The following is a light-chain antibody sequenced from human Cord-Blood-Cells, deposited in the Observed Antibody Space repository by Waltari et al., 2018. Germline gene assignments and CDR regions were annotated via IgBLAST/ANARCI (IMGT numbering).Light chain of an antibody. CDR3: QQSYSTIFT. CDR2: AAS. V-gene: IGKV1-39*01. Sequence: DIQMTQSPSSLSASVGDRVTITCRASQSISSYLNWYQQKPGKAPTLLIYAASRLQSGVPSRFSGSGSGTDVTLTISSLQPEDFATYYCQQSYSTIFTFGPGTKVDIK. CDR1: QSISSY. J-gene: IGKJ3*01.